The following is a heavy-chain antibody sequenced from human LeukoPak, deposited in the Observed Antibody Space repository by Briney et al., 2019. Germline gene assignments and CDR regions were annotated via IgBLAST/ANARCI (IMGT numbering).Heavy chain of an antibody. Sequence: SETLSLTPALSIYSLHRGSSWGGTRQSPGKGLEWVGSIFHSGNNYYNPSLTDRLTMSVDTSKNQFSLKLASVTAADTALYYFARVTYVDDMLYQYFDYWGQRILVTVSS. CDR1: IYSLHRGSS. J-gene: IGHJ4*02. V-gene: IGHV4-38-2*01. CDR3: ARVTYVDDMLYQYFDY. CDR2: IFHSGNN. D-gene: IGHD4-17*01.